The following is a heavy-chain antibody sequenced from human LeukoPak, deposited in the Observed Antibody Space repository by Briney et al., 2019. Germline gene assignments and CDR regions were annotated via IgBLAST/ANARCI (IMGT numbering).Heavy chain of an antibody. J-gene: IGHJ6*03. V-gene: IGHV4-59*01. D-gene: IGHD3-22*01. Sequence: PSETLSLTCAVYGGSFSGYYWSWIRQPPGKGLEWIGYIYYSGSTNYNPSLKSRVTISVDTSKNQFSLKLSSVTAADTAVYYCAVTYYYDSSGYYYLGPYYYYYMDVWGKGTTVTVSS. CDR2: IYYSGST. CDR3: AVTYYYDSSGYYYLGPYYYYYMDV. CDR1: GGSFSGYY.